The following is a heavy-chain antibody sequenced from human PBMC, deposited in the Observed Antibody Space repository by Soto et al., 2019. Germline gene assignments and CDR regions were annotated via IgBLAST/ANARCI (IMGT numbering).Heavy chain of an antibody. J-gene: IGHJ5*02. CDR1: GGSISSYY. Sequence: SETLSLTCTVSGGSISSYYWSWIRQPPGKGLEWIGYIYYSGSTYYSPSLKSRVTISVDTSKNQFSLRLASVTAADTAVYYCARLNKPGWFDPWGQGTQVTVSS. CDR2: IYYSGST. CDR3: ARLNKPGWFDP. V-gene: IGHV4-59*08.